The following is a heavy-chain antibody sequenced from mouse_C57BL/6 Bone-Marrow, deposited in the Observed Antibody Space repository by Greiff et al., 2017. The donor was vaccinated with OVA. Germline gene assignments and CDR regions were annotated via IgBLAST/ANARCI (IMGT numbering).Heavy chain of an antibody. CDR2: ISDGGSYT. J-gene: IGHJ3*01. V-gene: IGHV5-4*03. CDR1: GFTFSSYA. D-gene: IGHD2-4*01. CDR3: ARHYDYYFAY. Sequence: EVKLMESGGGLVKPGGSLKLSCAASGFTFSSYAMSWVRQTPEKRLEWVATISDGGSYTYYPDNVKGRFTISRDNAKNNLYLQMSHLKSEDTAMYYCARHYDYYFAYWGQGTLVTVSA.